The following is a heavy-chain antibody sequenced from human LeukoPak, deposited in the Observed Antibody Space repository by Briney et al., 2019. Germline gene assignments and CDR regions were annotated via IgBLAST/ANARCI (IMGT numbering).Heavy chain of an antibody. CDR2: MNPNSGNT. CDR1: GYTFTSYD. D-gene: IGHD3-10*01. J-gene: IGHJ2*01. CDR3: AKDSPGISGFDL. Sequence: ASVKVSCKASGYTFTSYDINWVRQATGQGLEWLGWMNPNSGNTGYAQKFQGRVTMTRNTSISTAYMELSSLRPEDTAVYYCAKDSPGISGFDLWGRGTLVTVSS. V-gene: IGHV1-8*01.